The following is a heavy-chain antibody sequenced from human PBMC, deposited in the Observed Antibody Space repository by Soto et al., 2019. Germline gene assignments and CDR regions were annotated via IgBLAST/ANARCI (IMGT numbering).Heavy chain of an antibody. Sequence: EVQLVESGGGLVQPGGSLRLSCAASGFTFCSYSMNWVRQAPGKGLEWVSYISSSSSTIYYADSVKGRFTISRDNAKNSLYLQMNSLRAEDTAVYYCARSTYSSSSYWGQGTLVTVSS. J-gene: IGHJ4*02. V-gene: IGHV3-48*01. CDR3: ARSTYSSSSY. CDR2: ISSSSSTI. CDR1: GFTFCSYS. D-gene: IGHD6-13*01.